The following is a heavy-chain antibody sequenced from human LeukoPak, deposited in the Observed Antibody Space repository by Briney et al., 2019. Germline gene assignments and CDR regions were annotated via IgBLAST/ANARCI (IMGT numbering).Heavy chain of an antibody. CDR3: ATTLYGYSLGEFDY. CDR2: VSYDGSET. CDR1: GFTFTFCG. J-gene: IGHJ4*02. D-gene: IGHD5-18*01. V-gene: IGHV3-30*03. Sequence: PGGSLRLSCQASGFTFTFCGFHWVRQAPGKGLEWVALVSYDGSETFYADSVKGRVTISRDNSKNTVYLQMNSLRPEDTAVYYCATTLYGYSLGEFDYWGQGTLVTVSS.